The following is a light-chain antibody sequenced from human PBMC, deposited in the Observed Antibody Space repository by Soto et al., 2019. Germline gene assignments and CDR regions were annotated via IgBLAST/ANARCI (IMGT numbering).Light chain of an antibody. CDR3: QQYNIWPPT. Sequence: DIVLTQSPATLSVSPGERATFSCRASQSVGNYLAWYQQKPGQAPRLLIYGASTRATGIPARFSGSGSETEFTLTISGLQSEDFALYFCQQYNIWPPTFGPGTKVDIK. CDR2: GAS. J-gene: IGKJ3*01. V-gene: IGKV3-15*01. CDR1: QSVGNY.